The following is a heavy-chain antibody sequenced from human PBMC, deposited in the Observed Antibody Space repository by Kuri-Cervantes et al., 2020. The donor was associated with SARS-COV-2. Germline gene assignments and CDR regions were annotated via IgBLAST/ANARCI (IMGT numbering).Heavy chain of an antibody. CDR3: ARDVIAARPSRGAFDI. Sequence: GGSLRLSCTASGFTFGDCAMSWVRQAPGKGLEWVSYISSSSSTIYYADSVKGRFTISRDNAKNSLYLQMNSLRAEDTAVYYCARDVIAARPSRGAFDIWGQGTMVTVSS. CDR1: GFTFGDCA. J-gene: IGHJ3*02. CDR2: ISSSSSTI. D-gene: IGHD6-6*01. V-gene: IGHV3-48*01.